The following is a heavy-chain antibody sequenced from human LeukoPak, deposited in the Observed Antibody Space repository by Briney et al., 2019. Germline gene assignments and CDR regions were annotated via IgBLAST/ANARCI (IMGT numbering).Heavy chain of an antibody. CDR3: VRGCSSTSCYPFDC. J-gene: IGHJ4*02. V-gene: IGHV3-74*01. Sequence: GGSLRLSCAASGFTFSNYWMHWFRQAPGKGRVWVSRINYDGSTNYADSVRGRFTISRDNARNTLYMQMNSLRAEDTAVYYCVRGCSSTSCYPFDCWGQGTLVTVSS. CDR1: GFTFSNYW. D-gene: IGHD2-2*01. CDR2: INYDGST.